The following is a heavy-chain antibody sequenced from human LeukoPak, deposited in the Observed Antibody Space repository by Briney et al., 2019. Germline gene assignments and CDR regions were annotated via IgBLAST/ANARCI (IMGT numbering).Heavy chain of an antibody. Sequence: EGSLRLSCAASGFTFSNAWMSWVRQAPGKGLEWVGRIKSKTDGGTTDYAAPVKGRFTISRDDSKNTLYLQMNSLKTEDTAVYYCTTAFPSYYYDSSGYPVYGLDYWGQGTLVTVSS. J-gene: IGHJ4*02. CDR1: GFTFSNAW. CDR3: TTAFPSYYYDSSGYPVYGLDY. CDR2: IKSKTDGGTT. D-gene: IGHD3-22*01. V-gene: IGHV3-15*01.